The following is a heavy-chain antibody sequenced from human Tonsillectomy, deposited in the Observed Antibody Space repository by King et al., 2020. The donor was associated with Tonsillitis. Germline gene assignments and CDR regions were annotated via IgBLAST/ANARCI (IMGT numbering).Heavy chain of an antibody. CDR2: IKSKTDGGTT. CDR3: TIMRMYASSNWYWGY. J-gene: IGHJ4*02. D-gene: IGHD6-13*01. Sequence: QLVESGGGLVKPGGSLGLSCAASGFTFNNAWMSWVRQAPGKGLEWIGRIKSKTDGGTTDYTTPVKGRLTISRDDSKNTLHLQMNSLKTEDTGMYYCTIMRMYASSNWYWGYWGQGTLVTVSS. CDR1: GFTFNNAW. V-gene: IGHV3-15*01.